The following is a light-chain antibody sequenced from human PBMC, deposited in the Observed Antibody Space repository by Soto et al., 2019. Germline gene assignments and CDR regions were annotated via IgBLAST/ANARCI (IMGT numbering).Light chain of an antibody. CDR2: VVS. CDR1: SSDIGGSNW. V-gene: IGLV2-14*01. J-gene: IGLJ1*01. CDR3: TSHSSSGTLAV. Sequence: QSALTQPASVSGSPGQSITISCNGTSSDIGGSNWVSWYQQHPGRAPKLIIFVVSGRPSGVSDRFSGSRSDNTASLTISGLQADDEADYYCTSHSSSGTLAVFGTGTKVTVL.